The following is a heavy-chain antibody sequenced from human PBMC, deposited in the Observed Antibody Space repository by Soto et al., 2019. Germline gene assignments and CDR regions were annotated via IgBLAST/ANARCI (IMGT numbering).Heavy chain of an antibody. J-gene: IGHJ6*02. D-gene: IGHD1-26*01. CDR2: FDPEDGET. Sequence: ASVKVSCKVSGYTLTELSMHWVRQAPGKGLEWMGGFDPEDGETIYAQKFQGRVTMTEDTSTDTAYMELSSLRSEDTAVYYCATKVGATARGYYGMDVWGQGTTVTVSS. CDR3: ATKVGATARGYYGMDV. CDR1: GYTLTELS. V-gene: IGHV1-24*01.